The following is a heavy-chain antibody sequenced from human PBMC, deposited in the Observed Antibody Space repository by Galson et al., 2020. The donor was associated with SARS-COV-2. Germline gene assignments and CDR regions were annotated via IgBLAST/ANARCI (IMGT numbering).Heavy chain of an antibody. CDR2: ISYDGSNK. D-gene: IGHD3-10*01. CDR1: GFTFSSYG. V-gene: IGHV3-30*18. Sequence: GGSLRLSCAASGFTFSSYGMHWVRQAPGKGLEWVAVISYDGSNKYYADSVKGRFTISRDNSKNTLYLQMNSLGAEDTAVYYCAKDAGELFLGLGELSPFDFWGQGALVAVPS. J-gene: IGHJ5*01. CDR3: AKDAGELFLGLGELSPFDF.